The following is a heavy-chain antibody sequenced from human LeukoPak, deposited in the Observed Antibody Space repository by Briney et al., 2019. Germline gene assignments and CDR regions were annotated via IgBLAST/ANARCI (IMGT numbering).Heavy chain of an antibody. Sequence: GGSLRLSCAVSGFSVSGYWMTWVRQAPGKGLEWVANIKQDGSEKNYVYSVKGRFTISRDNAENSLFLQMNSLRVEDTAGYYCAREWQGGIAAAGTRIEGDYWGQGTLVAVSS. V-gene: IGHV3-7*01. CDR3: AREWQGGIAAAGTRIEGDY. CDR2: IKQDGSEK. J-gene: IGHJ4*02. CDR1: GFSVSGYW. D-gene: IGHD6-13*01.